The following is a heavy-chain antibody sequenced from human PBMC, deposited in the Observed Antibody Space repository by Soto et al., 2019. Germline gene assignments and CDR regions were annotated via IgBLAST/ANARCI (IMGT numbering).Heavy chain of an antibody. CDR1: GGSISSSSYY. D-gene: IGHD1-26*01. J-gene: IGHJ4*02. CDR3: ARRGIVGATVLFDY. V-gene: IGHV4-39*01. CDR2: IYYSGST. Sequence: SETLSLTCTVSGGSISSSSYYWGWIRQPPGKGLEWIGSIYYSGSTYYNPPLKSRVTISVDTSKNQFSLKLSSVTAADTAVYYCARRGIVGATVLFDYWGQGTLVTVSS.